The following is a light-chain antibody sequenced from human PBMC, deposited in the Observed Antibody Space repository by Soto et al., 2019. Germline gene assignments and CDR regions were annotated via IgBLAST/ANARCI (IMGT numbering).Light chain of an antibody. CDR3: GTWDTSLSAYV. V-gene: IGLV1-51*01. J-gene: IGLJ1*01. CDR2: DND. Sequence: SALTQPPSVSAAPGQKGTISCSGSSSNIGYNFVSWHQHLPGTAPKLLSYDNDKRPPGISDRFSGSKSGTSATLDIAGLQTGDEADYYCGTWDTSLSAYVFGPGTKVTVL. CDR1: SSNIGYNF.